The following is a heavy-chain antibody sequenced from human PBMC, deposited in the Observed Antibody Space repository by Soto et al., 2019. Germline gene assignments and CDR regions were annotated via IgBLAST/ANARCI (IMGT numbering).Heavy chain of an antibody. V-gene: IGHV3-15*07. Sequence: PGGSLRLSCAASGLTFNNAWINGVRQVPGKGLEWVGRVKSKADGGSGDYAAPVKGRFVVSRDDSKDIVYLQMNSLKIEDTGVYYCTTDSRTTLPEIRFDYWGHGTQVTVSS. CDR1: GLTFNNAW. J-gene: IGHJ4*01. CDR3: TTDSRTTLPEIRFDY. CDR2: VKSKADGGSG. D-gene: IGHD1-26*01.